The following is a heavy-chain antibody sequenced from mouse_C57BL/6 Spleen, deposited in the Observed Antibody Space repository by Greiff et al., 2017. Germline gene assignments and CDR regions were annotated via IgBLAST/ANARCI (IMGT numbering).Heavy chain of an antibody. CDR2: FHPDNDDT. CDR3: ARGYYGSHWYFDV. CDR1: GYTFTTYP. D-gene: IGHD1-1*01. J-gene: IGHJ1*03. Sequence: QVQLKESGAELVKPGASVKMSCKASGYTFTTYPIEWMKQNHGKSLEWIGNFHPDNDDTKYNEKFKGKATLTVEKSSSTVYLELSRLTSDDSAVYYCARGYYGSHWYFDVWGTGTTVTVSS. V-gene: IGHV1-47*01.